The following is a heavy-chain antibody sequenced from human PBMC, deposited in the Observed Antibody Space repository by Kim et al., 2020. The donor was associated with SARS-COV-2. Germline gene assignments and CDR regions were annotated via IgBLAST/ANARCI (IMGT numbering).Heavy chain of an antibody. CDR1: GGSISSGGYY. D-gene: IGHD2-2*01. Sequence: SETLSLTCTVSGGSISSGGYYWSWIRQHPGKGLEWIGYIYYSGSTYYNPSLKSRVTISVDTSKNQFSLKLSSVTAADTAVYYCARDLQDIVVVPAAPRRAFDIWGQGTMVTVSS. J-gene: IGHJ3*02. CDR3: ARDLQDIVVVPAAPRRAFDI. V-gene: IGHV4-31*03. CDR2: IYYSGST.